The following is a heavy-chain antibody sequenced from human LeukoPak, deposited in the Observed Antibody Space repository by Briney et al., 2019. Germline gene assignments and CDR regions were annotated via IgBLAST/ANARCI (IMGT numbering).Heavy chain of an antibody. CDR3: ARHVPRSRSDFDC. Sequence: GGSLRLSCAASGFTFSNHWMAWVRQTRGKGPEGVANIDEDGDVKSYAESVKGRFTVSRDNGRTSVYLQMNSLRAEDTAIYYCARHVPRSRSDFDCWGQGALVTVS. D-gene: IGHD2-15*01. CDR1: GFTFSNHW. J-gene: IGHJ4*02. CDR2: IDEDGDVK. V-gene: IGHV3-7*01.